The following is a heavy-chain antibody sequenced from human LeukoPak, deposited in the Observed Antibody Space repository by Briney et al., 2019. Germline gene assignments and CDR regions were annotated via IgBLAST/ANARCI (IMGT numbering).Heavy chain of an antibody. V-gene: IGHV3-7*01. D-gene: IGHD6-13*01. CDR1: GFTFSTYW. CDR3: ARDRGPIAAAGTGSWFDP. J-gene: IGHJ5*02. Sequence: GGSLRLSCAASGFTFSTYWMSWVRQPPGKGLEWVANIKQDGSEKYYVDSVKGRFTISRDNAKNSLYLQVNSLRAEDTAVYYCARDRGPIAAAGTGSWFDPWGQGTLVTVSS. CDR2: IKQDGSEK.